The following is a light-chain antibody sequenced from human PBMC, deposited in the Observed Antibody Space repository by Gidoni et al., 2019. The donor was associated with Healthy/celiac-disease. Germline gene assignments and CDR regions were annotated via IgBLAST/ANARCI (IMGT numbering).Light chain of an antibody. Sequence: SYERTQPHSVSVSPGQTASITCSGDTLGDKYACWYQQKPGQSPVLVIYQDSKRPSGIPERFSGSNSGNTATLTISGTQAMDEADYYCQAWDSSTAVVFGGGTKLTVL. CDR2: QDS. J-gene: IGLJ2*01. CDR1: TLGDKY. CDR3: QAWDSSTAVV. V-gene: IGLV3-1*01.